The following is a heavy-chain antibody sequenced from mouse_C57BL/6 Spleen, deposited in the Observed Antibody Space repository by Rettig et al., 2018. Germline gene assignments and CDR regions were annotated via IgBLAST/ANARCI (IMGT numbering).Heavy chain of an antibody. V-gene: IGHV1-55*01. CDR3: ARDADYFDY. CDR1: GYTFTSYW. CDR2: IYPGSGST. Sequence: KMSCKASGYTFTSYWITWVKQRPGQGLEWIGDIYPGSGSTNYNEKFKSKATLTVDTSSSTAYMQLSSLTSEDSAVYYCARDADYFDYWGQGTTLTVSS. J-gene: IGHJ2*01.